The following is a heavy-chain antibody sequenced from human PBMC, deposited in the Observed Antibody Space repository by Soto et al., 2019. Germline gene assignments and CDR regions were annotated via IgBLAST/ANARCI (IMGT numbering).Heavy chain of an antibody. V-gene: IGHV4-38-2*02. D-gene: IGHD6-19*01. CDR2: IYHGGTT. Sequence: SETLSLTCTVSRYSISSGSYWAWIRQPPGKGPEWLASIYHGGTTFYNPSLKSRITISVDTSHNLFSLKLTSVTAADPAVYSCARVHVMVVAGSSFDYWGHGTLVTVSS. CDR1: RYSISSGSY. J-gene: IGHJ4*03. CDR3: ARVHVMVVAGSSFDY.